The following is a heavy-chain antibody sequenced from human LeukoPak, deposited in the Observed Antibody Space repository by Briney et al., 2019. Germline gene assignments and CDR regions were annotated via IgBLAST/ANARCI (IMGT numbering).Heavy chain of an antibody. CDR1: GFTFSSYA. D-gene: IGHD4-17*01. CDR2: ISGSGGST. V-gene: IGHV3-23*01. J-gene: IGHJ3*02. CDR3: AKASFLDYGDYWYAFDI. Sequence: GGSMRLSCAASGFTFSSYAMSWVRQAPGKGLEWVSAISGSGGSTYYADSVKGRFTISRDNSKNTLYLQMNSLRAEDTAVYYCAKASFLDYGDYWYAFDIWGQGTMVTVSS.